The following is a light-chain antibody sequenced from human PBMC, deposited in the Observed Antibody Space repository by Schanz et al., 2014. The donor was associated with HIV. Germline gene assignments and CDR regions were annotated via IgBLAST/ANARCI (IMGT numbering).Light chain of an antibody. J-gene: IGLJ1*01. V-gene: IGLV2-11*01. CDR2: DVT. CDR1: SSDVGGYNY. CDR3: CSYAGSSTLGV. Sequence: QSALTQPRSVSGSPGQSVTISCTGTSSDVGGYNYVSWYQQCPGKAPKLVIYDVTIRPSGVPDRFSGSKSGNTASLTISGLQAEDEADYYCCSYAGSSTLGVFGTGTKLTVL.